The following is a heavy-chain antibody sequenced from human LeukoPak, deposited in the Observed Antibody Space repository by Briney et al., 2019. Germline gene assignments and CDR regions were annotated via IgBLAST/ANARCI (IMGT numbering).Heavy chain of an antibody. CDR2: MNPNSGNT. CDR1: GYTSTSYD. D-gene: IGHD2-2*01. CDR3: ARGRHCSSTSCYYYYYYYMDV. J-gene: IGHJ6*03. Sequence: ASVEVSCKASGYTSTSYDINWVRQATGQGLEWLGWMNPNSGNTGYAQKFQGRVTMTRNTSISTAYMELSSLRSEDTAVYYCARGRHCSSTSCYYYYYYYMDVWGKGTTVTVPS. V-gene: IGHV1-8*01.